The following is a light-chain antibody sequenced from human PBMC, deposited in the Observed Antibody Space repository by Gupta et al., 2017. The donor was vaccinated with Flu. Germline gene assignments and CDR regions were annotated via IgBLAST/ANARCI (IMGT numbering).Light chain of an antibody. CDR2: RNN. V-gene: IGLV1-47*01. CDR3: AAWDDSLSGWV. Sequence: QSVLTQPPPASGTPVQRVSISCSGSSSNIGSNYVYWYQQLPGTAPKLLIYRNNQRPSGVPDRFSGSKSGTSASLAISGLRSEDEADYYCAAWDDSLSGWVFGGGTKLTVL. CDR1: SSNIGSNY. J-gene: IGLJ3*02.